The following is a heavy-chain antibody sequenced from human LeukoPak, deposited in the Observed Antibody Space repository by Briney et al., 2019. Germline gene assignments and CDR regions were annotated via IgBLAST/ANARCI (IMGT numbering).Heavy chain of an antibody. Sequence: LSLTCAVYGGSFSGYYWSWIRQAPGKGLEWVSYISSSGSTIYYADSVKGRFTISRDNAKNSLYLQMNSLRAEGTAVYYCARGGFCSGGSCYDSGWFDPWGQGTLVTVSS. CDR2: ISSSGSTI. CDR1: GGSFSGYY. CDR3: ARGGFCSGGSCYDSGWFDP. V-gene: IGHV3-11*04. D-gene: IGHD2-15*01. J-gene: IGHJ5*02.